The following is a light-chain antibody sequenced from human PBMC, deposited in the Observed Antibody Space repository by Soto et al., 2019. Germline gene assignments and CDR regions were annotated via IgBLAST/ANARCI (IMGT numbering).Light chain of an antibody. Sequence: EIVMTQSPATLSVSPGERATLSCRASQSVSSNLAWYQQKPGQAPRLLIYGASTRATGIPARFSGSGSGTEFTLTISSLQSEDFAVYYCQQHNNWPWTFGRGTKVEIK. CDR1: QSVSSN. V-gene: IGKV3-15*01. CDR2: GAS. J-gene: IGKJ1*01. CDR3: QQHNNWPWT.